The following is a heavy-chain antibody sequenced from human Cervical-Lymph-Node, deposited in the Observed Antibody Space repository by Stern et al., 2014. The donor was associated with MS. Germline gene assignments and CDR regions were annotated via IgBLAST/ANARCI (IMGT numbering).Heavy chain of an antibody. V-gene: IGHV1-24*01. CDR2: FDPEDGEM. CDR1: GYSLTAFS. Sequence: VQLVQSGAEVKKPGASVKVSCKVSGYSLTAFSIHWVRQAPGKGLEWMGGFDPEDGEMIYAQRFQVRVSLTEDTSADTAYMELNSLRSDDTAAYYCATLGFGYYALEVWGQGTTVTVTS. CDR3: ATLGFGYYALEV. J-gene: IGHJ6*02. D-gene: IGHD1-26*01.